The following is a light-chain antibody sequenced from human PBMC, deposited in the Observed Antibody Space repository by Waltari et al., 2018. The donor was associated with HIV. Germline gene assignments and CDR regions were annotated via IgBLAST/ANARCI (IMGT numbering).Light chain of an antibody. CDR1: QSISSW. Sequence: DLQMTQSPSTLSASVGARVTITCRASQSISSWLAWYQQKPGKAPKLLIYKASSLESGVPSRFSGSGSGTEFTLTISSLQPDDFATYYCQQYNSYLYTFGQGTKLEIK. CDR2: KAS. CDR3: QQYNSYLYT. V-gene: IGKV1-5*03. J-gene: IGKJ2*01.